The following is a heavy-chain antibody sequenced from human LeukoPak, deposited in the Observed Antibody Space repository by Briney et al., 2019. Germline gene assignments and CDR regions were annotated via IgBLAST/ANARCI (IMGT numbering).Heavy chain of an antibody. V-gene: IGHV1-8*01. Sequence: ASVKVSCKAFGYTFSSYDINWVRQAPGQGLEWMGWKNSKSGNTGYAQKFQGRVTMTRNTSISTAYMELSSLRSEDTAVYYCARFDIAVAATFDYWAQGTLVTVSS. D-gene: IGHD6-19*01. J-gene: IGHJ4*02. CDR1: GYTFSSYD. CDR2: KNSKSGNT. CDR3: ARFDIAVAATFDY.